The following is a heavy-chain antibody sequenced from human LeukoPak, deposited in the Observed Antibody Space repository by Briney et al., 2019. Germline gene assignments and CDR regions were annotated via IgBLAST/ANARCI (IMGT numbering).Heavy chain of an antibody. CDR3: ARGGKCSDGKCYLIDY. CDR1: GFTFSNSA. V-gene: IGHV3-30*04. CDR2: MSFDGSHE. J-gene: IGHJ4*02. Sequence: TGGSLRLSCAASGFTFSNSAMHWVRQAPGKGLEWVAIMSFDGSHERYGDSVKGRFTLSRDNSKNTLYLQINSLRTEDTAVYYCARGGKCSDGKCYLIDYRGQGTLVTVSS. D-gene: IGHD2-15*01.